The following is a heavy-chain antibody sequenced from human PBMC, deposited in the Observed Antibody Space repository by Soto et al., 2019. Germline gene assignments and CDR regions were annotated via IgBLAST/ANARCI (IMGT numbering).Heavy chain of an antibody. CDR3: ARVDLALSENFDL. CDR1: GESVSSHTYY. Sequence: LSLTCVVSGESVSSHTYYWSWIRQPPGKGLEWIGYIYSRGSISYSASLKSRVTISLDTSKNQFSLMLKSVTAADTATYFCARVDLALSENFDLWGRGTLVTVSS. J-gene: IGHJ2*01. CDR2: IYSRGSI. V-gene: IGHV4-61*01.